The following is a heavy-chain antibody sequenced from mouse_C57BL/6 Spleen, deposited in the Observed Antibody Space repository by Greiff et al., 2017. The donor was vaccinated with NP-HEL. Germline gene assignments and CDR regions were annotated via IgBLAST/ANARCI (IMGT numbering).Heavy chain of an antibody. CDR2: ISDGGSYT. J-gene: IGHJ3*01. CDR1: GFTFSSYA. CDR3: ARITGFAY. Sequence: EVKLQESGGGLVKPGGSLKLSCAASGFTFSSYAMSWVRQTPEKRLEWVATISDGGSYTYYPDNVKGRFTISRDNAKNNLYLQMSHLKSEDTAMYYCARITGFAYWGQGTLVTVSA. V-gene: IGHV5-4*03. D-gene: IGHD1-3*01.